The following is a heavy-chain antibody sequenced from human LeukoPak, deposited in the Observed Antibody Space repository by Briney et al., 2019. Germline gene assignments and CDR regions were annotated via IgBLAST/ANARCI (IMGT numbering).Heavy chain of an antibody. CDR1: GFTFSDYY. J-gene: IGHJ6*03. Sequence: GGSLRLSCAASGFTFSDYYMSWIRQAPGKGLEWVSYISSSGSTIYYADSVKGRFTISRDNAKNSLYLQMNSLRAEDTAVYYCARTNSSSWYFYYYYYMDVWGKGTTVTVSS. V-gene: IGHV3-11*04. D-gene: IGHD6-13*01. CDR3: ARTNSSSWYFYYYYYMDV. CDR2: ISSSGSTI.